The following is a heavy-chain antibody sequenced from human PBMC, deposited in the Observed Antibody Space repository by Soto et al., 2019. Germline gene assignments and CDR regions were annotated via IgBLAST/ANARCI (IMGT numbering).Heavy chain of an antibody. D-gene: IGHD2-2*03. CDR3: ARWMSARYYYYGMDV. J-gene: IGHJ6*02. CDR1: GFTFSSYG. CDR2: IWYDGSNK. Sequence: LRLSCAASGFTFSSYGMHWVRQAPGKGLEWVAVIWYDGSNKYYADSVKGRFTISRDNSKNTLYLQMNSLRAEDTAVYYCARWMSARYYYYGMDVWGQGTTVTVSS. V-gene: IGHV3-33*01.